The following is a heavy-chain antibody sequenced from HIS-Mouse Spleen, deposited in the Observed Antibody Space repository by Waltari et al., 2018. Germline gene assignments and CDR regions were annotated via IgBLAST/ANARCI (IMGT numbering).Heavy chain of an antibody. V-gene: IGHV1-2*02. J-gene: IGHJ4*02. D-gene: IGHD3-3*01. CDR1: GYTFTGHY. CDR2: INPNSGGT. Sequence: QVQLVQSGAEVKKPGASVKVSCKASGYTFTGHYMHWVRQAPGQGLEWMGWINPNSGGTNYAQKFQGRVTMTRDTSISTAYMELSRLRSDDTAVYYCARDPEDDFWSGYYDYWGQGTLVTVSS. CDR3: ARDPEDDFWSGYYDY.